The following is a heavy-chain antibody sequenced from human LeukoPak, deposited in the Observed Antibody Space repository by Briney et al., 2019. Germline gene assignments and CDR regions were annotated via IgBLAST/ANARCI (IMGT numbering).Heavy chain of an antibody. Sequence: AASVKVSCKASGYTFTGYYMHWVRQAPGQGLEWMGRINPNSGGTNYAQKFQGRVTMTRDTSISTAYMELSRLRSDDTAVYYCARGTLSSGWYHSGMDVWGQGTTVTVSS. CDR3: ARGTLSSGWYHSGMDV. CDR1: GYTFTGYY. D-gene: IGHD6-19*01. CDR2: INPNSGGT. V-gene: IGHV1-2*06. J-gene: IGHJ6*02.